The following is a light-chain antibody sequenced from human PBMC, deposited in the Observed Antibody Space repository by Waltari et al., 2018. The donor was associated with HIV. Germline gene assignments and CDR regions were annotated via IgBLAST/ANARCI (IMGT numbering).Light chain of an antibody. CDR2: EHN. V-gene: IGLV6-57*02. J-gene: IGLJ3*02. CDR1: SGSIASNY. CDR3: QSYDSITWV. Sequence: NFMLTQPHSVSESPGKTVTISCTGSSGSIASNYVQWYQQRPGSAPTTVIYEHNQRPSGVPDRFSSSIDSSSNSASLTISGLKTEDEADYYCQSYDSITWVFGGGTKLTVL.